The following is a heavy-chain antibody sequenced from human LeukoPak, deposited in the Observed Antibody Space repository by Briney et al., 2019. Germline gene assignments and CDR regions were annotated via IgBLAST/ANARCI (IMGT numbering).Heavy chain of an antibody. V-gene: IGHV4-59*01. Sequence: PSETLSLTCTVSGGSISSYYWSWIRQPPGKGLEWIGYIYYSGSTNYNPSLKSRVTISVDTSKNQSSLKLSSVTAADTAVYYCARVWHYEFWSGYYFDYWGQGTLVTVSS. CDR2: IYYSGST. J-gene: IGHJ4*02. D-gene: IGHD3-3*01. CDR3: ARVWHYEFWSGYYFDY. CDR1: GGSISSYY.